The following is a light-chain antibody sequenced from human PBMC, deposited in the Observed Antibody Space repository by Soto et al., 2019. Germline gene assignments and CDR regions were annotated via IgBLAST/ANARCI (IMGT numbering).Light chain of an antibody. J-gene: IGLJ1*01. Sequence: QSALTQPRSVSGSPGQPVTISCTGTSSDVGGYNYVSWYQQHPGKAPKLMIYDVSTRPSGVPDRFSGSKSGNTASLTISGLQAEDEADYYCSSYAGSSNVFGTGTKLTVL. CDR3: SSYAGSSNV. V-gene: IGLV2-11*01. CDR1: SSDVGGYNY. CDR2: DVS.